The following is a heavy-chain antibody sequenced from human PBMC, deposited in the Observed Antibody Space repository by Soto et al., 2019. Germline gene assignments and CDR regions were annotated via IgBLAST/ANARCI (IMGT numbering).Heavy chain of an antibody. CDR3: ARDQQPLVRYYYGMDV. Sequence: QVQLVQSGAEVKKPGSSVKVSCKASGGTFSSYAINWVRQAPGQGLEWMGGIIPIFSTANYAEKFQGRVTITADKSTSTAYMELSSLRPEDTAVYYCARDQQPLVRYYYGMDVWGQGTTVTVSS. J-gene: IGHJ6*02. V-gene: IGHV1-69*06. D-gene: IGHD6-13*01. CDR1: GGTFSSYA. CDR2: IIPIFSTA.